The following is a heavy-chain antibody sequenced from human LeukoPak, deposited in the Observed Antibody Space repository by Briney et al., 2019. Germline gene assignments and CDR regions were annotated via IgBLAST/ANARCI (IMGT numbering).Heavy chain of an antibody. CDR2: IYPGDSDT. CDR3: ARQLESIGNWFDP. Sequence: GESLKISCKGSGYSFTSYWIGWVRQMPGKGLEWMGIIYPGDSDTRYSPSFQSQVTISADKSISTAYLQWSSLKASDTAMYYCARQLESIGNWFDPWGQGTLVTVSS. V-gene: IGHV5-51*01. J-gene: IGHJ5*02. CDR1: GYSFTSYW. D-gene: IGHD1-1*01.